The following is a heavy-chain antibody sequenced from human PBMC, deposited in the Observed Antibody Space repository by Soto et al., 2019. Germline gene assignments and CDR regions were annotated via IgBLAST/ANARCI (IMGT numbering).Heavy chain of an antibody. V-gene: IGHV3-30*03. CDR2: ISFDGINK. J-gene: IGHJ4*02. D-gene: IGHD3-16*01. CDR3: VSLYYYSLTQYFDY. CDR1: GFTFSSYG. Sequence: GGSLRLSCAASGFTFSSYGMHWIRQAPGKGLEWVAFISFDGINKYYADSVKGRFTISRDNSQNTLFLQMSSLRAEDTALYYCVSLYYYSLTQYFDYWGQGTLVTVSS.